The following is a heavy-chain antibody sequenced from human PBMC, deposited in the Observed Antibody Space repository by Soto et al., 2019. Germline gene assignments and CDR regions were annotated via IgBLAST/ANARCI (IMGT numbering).Heavy chain of an antibody. D-gene: IGHD6-6*01. CDR1: DVDFVGHD. V-gene: IGHV4-34*01. CDR3: ARGGAARPGYYMDV. Sequence: SETLSLTCGVDDVDFVGHDVSLIRKTPGKGLEWIGEINHSGSTNYNPSLKSRVTISVDTSKNQFSLKLSSVTAADTAVYYCARGGAARPGYYMDVWGKGTTVTVSS. J-gene: IGHJ6*03. CDR2: INHSGST.